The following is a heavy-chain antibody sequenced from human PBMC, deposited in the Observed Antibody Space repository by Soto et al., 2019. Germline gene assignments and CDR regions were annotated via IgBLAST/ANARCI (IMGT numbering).Heavy chain of an antibody. CDR3: EIQRTSVVTQAYFDV. V-gene: IGHV4-39*01. Sequence: PSETLSLTCTVTGDSINSRSYYWGWIRQPPGKGLEWIGSLYYSGRTYKNPPLRSRVSMSIDTSKDQFSLKLKSVTAADTALYFCEIQRTSVVTQAYFDVWGPGSLVTVSS. D-gene: IGHD2-21*02. CDR1: GDSINSRSYY. J-gene: IGHJ4*02. CDR2: LYYSGRT.